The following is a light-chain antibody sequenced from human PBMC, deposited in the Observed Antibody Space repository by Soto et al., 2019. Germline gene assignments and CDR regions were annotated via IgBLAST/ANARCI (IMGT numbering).Light chain of an antibody. CDR2: DAS. V-gene: IGKV3-11*01. CDR1: QSVSSY. Sequence: EIVLTQSPATLSLSPGERATLSCRASQSVSSYLAWYQQKPGQPPRLLIYDASNRATGIPARFSGSASGTDFTLTISSLEPEDFAVYSCQLRSILPPDTFGQRTKLEIK. CDR3: QLRSILPPDT. J-gene: IGKJ2*01.